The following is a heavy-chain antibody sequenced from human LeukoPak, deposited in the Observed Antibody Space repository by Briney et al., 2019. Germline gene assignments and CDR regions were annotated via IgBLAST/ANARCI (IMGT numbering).Heavy chain of an antibody. J-gene: IGHJ4*02. Sequence: GGSLRLSCAASGFTFSSYSMNWVRQAPGKGLEWVSSISSSSSHIYYADSVKGRFTISRDNAKNSLYLQMNSLRGGDTALYYCARVVPGTGFFYWGQGTLVTVSS. CDR1: GFTFSSYS. CDR2: ISSSSSHI. D-gene: IGHD2-8*02. CDR3: ARVVPGTGFFY. V-gene: IGHV3-21*01.